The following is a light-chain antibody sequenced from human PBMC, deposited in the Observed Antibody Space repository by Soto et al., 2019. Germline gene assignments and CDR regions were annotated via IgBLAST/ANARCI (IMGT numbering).Light chain of an antibody. CDR3: CSYTSGTSLI. J-gene: IGLJ2*01. CDR2: DVN. Sequence: QSALTQPASVSGSPGQSITISCTGTSSDIGGYKYVSWYQQHPGKVPKLLIYDVNNPPSGVSDRFSGSKSGNTASLTISGLQAEDEAEYYCCSYTSGTSLIFGGGTKLTVL. V-gene: IGLV2-14*03. CDR1: SSDIGGYKY.